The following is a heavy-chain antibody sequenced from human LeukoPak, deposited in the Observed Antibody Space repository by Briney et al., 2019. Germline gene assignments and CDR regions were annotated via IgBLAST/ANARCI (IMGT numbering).Heavy chain of an antibody. V-gene: IGHV1-18*01. Sequence: ASVKVSCMAPGYTFGSSSINWVPPTPGQGRGWLGWVNTYSGDTKYTQNLRGRVTLTTDSSTGTDYMELTRLRSDDTAIYFCARGRAAADDFDLWGQGTPVTVSS. CDR2: VNTYSGDT. CDR1: GYTFGSSS. J-gene: IGHJ4*02. D-gene: IGHD6-13*01. CDR3: ARGRAAADDFDL.